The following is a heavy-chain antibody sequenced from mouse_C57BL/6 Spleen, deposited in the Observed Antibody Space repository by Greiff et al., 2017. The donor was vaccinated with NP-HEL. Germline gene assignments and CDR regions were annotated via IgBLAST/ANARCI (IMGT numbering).Heavy chain of an antibody. Sequence: EVHLVESGGDLVKPGGSLKLSCAASGFTFSSYGMSWVRQTPDKRLEWVATISSGGSYTYYPDSVKGRFTISRDNAKNTLYLQMSSLKSEDTAMYYCARRDYYGSIAWFAYWGQGTLVTVSA. CDR1: GFTFSSYG. CDR2: ISSGGSYT. CDR3: ARRDYYGSIAWFAY. D-gene: IGHD1-1*01. V-gene: IGHV5-6*01. J-gene: IGHJ3*01.